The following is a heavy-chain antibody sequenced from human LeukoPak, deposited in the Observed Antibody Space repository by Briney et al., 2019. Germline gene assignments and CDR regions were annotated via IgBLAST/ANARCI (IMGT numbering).Heavy chain of an antibody. CDR1: GFTSSSYA. CDR3: AKRPHGFDI. CDR2: ISGSGDST. J-gene: IGHJ3*02. V-gene: IGHV3-23*01. Sequence: PGGSLRLSCAASGFTSSSYAMSWVRQAPGKGLEWVSAISGSGDSTNYADSVKGRFTISRDNSKNTLYLQMNSLRAEDTAVYYCAKRPHGFDIWGQGTMVTVSS.